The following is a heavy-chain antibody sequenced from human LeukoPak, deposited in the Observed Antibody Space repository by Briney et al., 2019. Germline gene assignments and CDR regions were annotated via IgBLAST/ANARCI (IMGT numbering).Heavy chain of an antibody. V-gene: IGHV1-18*01. D-gene: IGHD2-2*01. Sequence: ASVKVSCKASGYTFTSYGISWVRQAPGQGLEWMGWISAYNGNTNYAQKLQGRVTMTTDTSTSTAYMELRSLRSDDTAVYYCARVGLGYCSSTSCYSAPTFDYWGQGTLVTVSS. CDR2: ISAYNGNT. CDR1: GYTFTSYG. J-gene: IGHJ4*02. CDR3: ARVGLGYCSSTSCYSAPTFDY.